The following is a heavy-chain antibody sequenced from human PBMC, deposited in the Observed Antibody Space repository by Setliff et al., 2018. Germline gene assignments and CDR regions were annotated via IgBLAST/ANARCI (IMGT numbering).Heavy chain of an antibody. CDR2: INPKSGVT. Sequence: LGASVKVSCKTSGYAFTGYFIHWVRQAPRQGPEWLGWINPKSGVTSYAQNFQGRIAMTRDTSINTVYMELNSLTSDDAAVYFCAREGGLQGATSYYYFYNYINVWGKGTKVTVS. CDR1: GYAFTGYF. D-gene: IGHD1-26*01. J-gene: IGHJ6*03. V-gene: IGHV1-2*03. CDR3: AREGGLQGATSYYYFYNYINV.